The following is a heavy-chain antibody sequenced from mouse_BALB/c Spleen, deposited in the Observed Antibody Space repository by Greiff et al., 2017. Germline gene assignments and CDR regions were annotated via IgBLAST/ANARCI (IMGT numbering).Heavy chain of an antibody. CDR3: ARSGYGSSYAGDYFDY. CDR1: GFTFSSYT. J-gene: IGHJ2*01. V-gene: IGHV5-9*03. Sequence: EVKLMESGGGLVKPGGSLKLSCAASGFTFSSYTMSWVRQTPEKRLEWVATISSGGGNTYYPDSVKGRFTISRDNAKNNLYLQMSSLRSEDTALYYCARSGYGSSYAGDYFDYWGQGTTLTVSS. D-gene: IGHD1-1*01. CDR2: ISSGGGNT.